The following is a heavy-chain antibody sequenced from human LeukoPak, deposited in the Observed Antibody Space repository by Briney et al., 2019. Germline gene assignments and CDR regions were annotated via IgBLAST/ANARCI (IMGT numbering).Heavy chain of an antibody. CDR3: ARDWKGRTYYYDSSGYWPLDAFDI. Sequence: ASVKVSCKASGYTFTSYDINWVRQATGQGLEWMGWMNPNSGNTGYAQKFQGRVTITADKSTSTAYMELSSLRSEDTAVYYCARDWKGRTYYYDSSGYWPLDAFDIWGQGTMVTVSS. V-gene: IGHV1-8*01. D-gene: IGHD3-22*01. J-gene: IGHJ3*02. CDR1: GYTFTSYD. CDR2: MNPNSGNT.